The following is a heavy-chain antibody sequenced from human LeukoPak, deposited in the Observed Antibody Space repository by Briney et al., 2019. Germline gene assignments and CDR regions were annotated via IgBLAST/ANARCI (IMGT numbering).Heavy chain of an antibody. Sequence: GGSLRLSCAASGFTFSTYAMSWVRQAPGKGLEWVSAISGGIVTTYYADSVKGRFTISRDNSKHTLDLQMDSLTVEDTAVYYCARTTGLELTNYGMDVWGQGTSVTVSS. J-gene: IGHJ6*02. V-gene: IGHV3-23*01. D-gene: IGHD3-9*01. CDR3: ARTTGLELTNYGMDV. CDR2: ISGGIVTT. CDR1: GFTFSTYA.